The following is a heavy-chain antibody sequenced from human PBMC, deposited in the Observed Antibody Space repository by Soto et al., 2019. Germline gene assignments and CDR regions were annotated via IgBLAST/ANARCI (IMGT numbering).Heavy chain of an antibody. Sequence: GASVKVSCKASGYTFTGYAMHWVRQAPGQRLEWMGWINAGNGNTKYSQKFQGRVTITRDTSASTAYMELSSLRSEDTAVYYCARDARGYSGYDLSFFAYWGQGTLVTAS. D-gene: IGHD5-12*01. J-gene: IGHJ4*02. CDR3: ARDARGYSGYDLSFFAY. CDR1: GYTFTGYA. CDR2: INAGNGNT. V-gene: IGHV1-3*01.